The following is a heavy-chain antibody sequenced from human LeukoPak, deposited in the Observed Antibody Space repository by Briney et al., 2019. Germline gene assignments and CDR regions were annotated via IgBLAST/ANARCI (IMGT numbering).Heavy chain of an antibody. CDR2: ISYAGSNK. V-gene: IGHV3-30*03. CDR3: ASDREPSRILLVADY. Sequence: GRSLRLSCAASGFTFSSYGMYWVRQAPGKGLEWVAVISYAGSNKYYVDSVKGRITISRDNSKNTLYLQMNSLRAEDTAVYYCASDREPSRILLVADYWGQGTLVTVSS. J-gene: IGHJ4*02. CDR1: GFTFSSYG. D-gene: IGHD2-8*01.